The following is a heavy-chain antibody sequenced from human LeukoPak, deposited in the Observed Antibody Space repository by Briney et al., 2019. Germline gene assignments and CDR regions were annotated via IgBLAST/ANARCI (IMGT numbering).Heavy chain of an antibody. Sequence: SETLSLTCTVSGGSISSSSYYWGWIRQPPGKGLEWIGSIYYSGSTYYNPSLKSRVTISVDTSKNQFSLRLNSVTAADTAVYYCARQKDSNWPCDYWGQGTLVNVSS. CDR2: IYYSGST. V-gene: IGHV4-39*01. D-gene: IGHD6-13*01. CDR3: ARQKDSNWPCDY. CDR1: GGSISSSSYY. J-gene: IGHJ4*02.